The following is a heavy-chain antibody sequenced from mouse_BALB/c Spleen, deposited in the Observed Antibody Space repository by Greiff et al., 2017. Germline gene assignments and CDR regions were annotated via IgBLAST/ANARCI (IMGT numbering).Heavy chain of an antibody. D-gene: IGHD2-1*01. J-gene: IGHJ3*01. Sequence: EVHLVESGGGLVKPGGSLKLSCAASGFTFSSYAMSWVRQTPEKRLEWVASISSGGSTYYPDSVKGRFTISRDNARNILYLQMSSLRSEDTAMYYCARGGGYGNYAAYWGQGTLVTVSA. CDR2: ISSGGST. CDR1: GFTFSSYA. CDR3: ARGGGYGNYAAY. V-gene: IGHV5-6-5*01.